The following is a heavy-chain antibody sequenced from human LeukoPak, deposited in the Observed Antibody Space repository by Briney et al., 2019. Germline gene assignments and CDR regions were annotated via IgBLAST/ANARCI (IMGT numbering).Heavy chain of an antibody. V-gene: IGHV4-59*01. J-gene: IGHJ4*02. Sequence: SETLSLTCTVSGGSISSYYWSWIRQPPGKGLEWIGYIYYSGSTNYNPSLKSRVTISVDTSKNQFSLKLSSVTAADTAVYYCARLGYDSSGDHFDYWGQGPLVPVSS. D-gene: IGHD3-22*01. CDR2: IYYSGST. CDR3: ARLGYDSSGDHFDY. CDR1: GGSISSYY.